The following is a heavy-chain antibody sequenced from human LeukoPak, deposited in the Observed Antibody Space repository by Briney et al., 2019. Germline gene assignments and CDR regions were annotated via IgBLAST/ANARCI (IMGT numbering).Heavy chain of an antibody. CDR2: INSDGRII. CDR3: ARGRGWYFDL. J-gene: IGHJ2*01. V-gene: IGHV3-74*01. CDR1: GFTFSNYW. Sequence: GGPLRLSCAASGFTFSNYWMHWVRHVPGKGLVWVSHINSDGRIINYADSVKGRFTISRDNAKNTLYLQMNSLRVEDTAVYYCARGRGWYFDLWGRGTLVTVSS. D-gene: IGHD3-10*01.